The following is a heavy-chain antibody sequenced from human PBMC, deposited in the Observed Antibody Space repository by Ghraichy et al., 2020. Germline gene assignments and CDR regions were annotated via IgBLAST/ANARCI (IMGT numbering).Heavy chain of an antibody. CDR3: ASDKLQYCSGCSCYAYGIGV. CDR2: SYYSGST. J-gene: IGHJ6*02. Sequence: EWIGSSYYSGSTYYNPSLKSRVTISVDTSKNQFSLKLTSVTAADTAVYYCASDKLQYCSGCSCYAYGIGVWG. D-gene: IGHD2-15*01. V-gene: IGHV4-39*07.